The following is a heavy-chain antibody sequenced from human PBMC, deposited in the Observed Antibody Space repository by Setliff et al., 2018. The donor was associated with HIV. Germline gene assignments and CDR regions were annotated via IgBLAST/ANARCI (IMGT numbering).Heavy chain of an antibody. V-gene: IGHV5-51*01. CDR3: TRHPLRPGIAGYFYFVDG. J-gene: IGHJ6*03. CDR2: IYPGDSET. Sequence: PGESLKISCQGSGYFFLDSWIGWVRQMPGKGLEWVAIIYPGDSETRYSPSFEGQVTISVDRSINTAYLQWSSLKASDTAIYYCTRHPLRPGIAGYFYFVDGWGTGTTVTVSS. D-gene: IGHD3-9*01. CDR1: GYFFLDSW.